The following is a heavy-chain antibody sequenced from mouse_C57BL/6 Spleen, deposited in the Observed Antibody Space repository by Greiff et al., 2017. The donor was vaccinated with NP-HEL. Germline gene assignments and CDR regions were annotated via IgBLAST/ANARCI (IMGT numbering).Heavy chain of an antibody. Sequence: VQVVESGPGLVAPSQSPSITCTVSGFSLTSYGVSWVRQPPGKGLEWLGVIWGDGSTSYHSALISRLSISKDNSKSQVFLKLNSLQTDDTATYYCAINWEYYAMDYWGQGTSVTVSS. CDR3: AINWEYYAMDY. D-gene: IGHD4-1*01. J-gene: IGHJ4*01. V-gene: IGHV2-3*01. CDR2: IWGDGST. CDR1: GFSLTSYG.